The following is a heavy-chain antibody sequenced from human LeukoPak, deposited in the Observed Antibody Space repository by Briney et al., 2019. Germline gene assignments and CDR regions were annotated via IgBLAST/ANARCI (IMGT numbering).Heavy chain of an antibody. D-gene: IGHD3-22*01. J-gene: IGHJ4*02. Sequence: GGSLRLSCAASGFTFSSYGMHWVRQAPGKGLEGVAVISYDGSNKYYADSVKGRFTISRDNSKNTLYLQMNSLRAEDTAVYYCAKDLYYYDSSGYAFSYSYDYWGQGTLVTVSS. V-gene: IGHV3-30*18. CDR2: ISYDGSNK. CDR3: AKDLYYYDSSGYAFSYSYDY. CDR1: GFTFSSYG.